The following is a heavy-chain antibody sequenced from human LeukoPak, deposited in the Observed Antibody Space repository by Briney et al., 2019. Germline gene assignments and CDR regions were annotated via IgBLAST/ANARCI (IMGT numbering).Heavy chain of an antibody. CDR2: ISSSSSTI. J-gene: IGHJ6*03. CDR3: ASTAAGDYYYYYYMDV. D-gene: IGHD6-13*01. CDR1: GFTFSSYS. Sequence: PGGSLRLSCAASGFTFSSYSMNWVRQAPGMGLEWVSYISSSSSTIYYADSVKGRFTISRDNAKNSLYLQMNSLRAEDTAVYYCASTAAGDYYYYYYMDVWGKGTTVTVSS. V-gene: IGHV3-48*01.